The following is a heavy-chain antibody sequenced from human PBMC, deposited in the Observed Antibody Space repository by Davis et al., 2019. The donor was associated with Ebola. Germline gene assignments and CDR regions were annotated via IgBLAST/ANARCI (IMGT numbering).Heavy chain of an antibody. J-gene: IGHJ5*02. Sequence: ASVKVSCKASGYTFTGYYMHWVRQAPGQGLEWMGWINPNSGGTNYAQKFQGWVTMTRDTSISTAYMELSRLRSDDTAVYYCARVPWIQLWLDWFDPWGQGTLVTVSS. CDR3: ARVPWIQLWLDWFDP. D-gene: IGHD5-18*01. V-gene: IGHV1-2*04. CDR1: GYTFTGYY. CDR2: INPNSGGT.